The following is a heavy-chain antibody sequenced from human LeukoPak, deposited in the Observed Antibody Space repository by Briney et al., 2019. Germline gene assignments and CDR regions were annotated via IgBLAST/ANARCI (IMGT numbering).Heavy chain of an antibody. D-gene: IGHD2-2*02. J-gene: IGHJ6*03. Sequence: SVKVSCKASGGTFSSYAISWVRQAPGQGLEWMGGIIPIFGTANYAQKFQGRVTITTDESTSTAYMELSSLRSEDTAVYYCARDCSSTSCYKAPYYYYYMDVWGKGTTVTVSS. CDR2: IIPIFGTA. V-gene: IGHV1-69*05. CDR1: GGTFSSYA. CDR3: ARDCSSTSCYKAPYYYYYMDV.